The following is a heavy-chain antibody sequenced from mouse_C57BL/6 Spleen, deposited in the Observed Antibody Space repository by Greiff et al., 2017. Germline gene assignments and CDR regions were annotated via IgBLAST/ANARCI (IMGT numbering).Heavy chain of an antibody. Sequence: VQLQQSGPELVKPGASVKISCKASGYSFTGYYMNWVKQSPEKSLEWIGEINPSTGGTTYNQKFKAKATLTVDKSSSTAYMQLKSLTSEDSAVYYCAILYYSDYWGQGTTLTVSS. CDR1: GYSFTGYY. D-gene: IGHD2-1*01. J-gene: IGHJ2*01. V-gene: IGHV1-42*01. CDR2: INPSTGGT. CDR3: AILYYSDY.